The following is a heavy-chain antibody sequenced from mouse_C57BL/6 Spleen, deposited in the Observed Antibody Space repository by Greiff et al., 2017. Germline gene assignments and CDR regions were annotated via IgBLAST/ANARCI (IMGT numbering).Heavy chain of an antibody. J-gene: IGHJ2*01. CDR2: ISSGSSTI. V-gene: IGHV5-17*01. D-gene: IGHD1-1*01. CDR3: AATVVNYFDY. CDR1: GFTFSDYG. Sequence: EVKVVESGGGLVKPGGSLKLSCAASGFTFSDYGMHWVRQAPEKGLEWVAYISSGSSTIYYADTVKGRFPISRDNAKNTLFLQMTSLRSEDTAMYYCAATVVNYFDYWGQGTTLTVSS.